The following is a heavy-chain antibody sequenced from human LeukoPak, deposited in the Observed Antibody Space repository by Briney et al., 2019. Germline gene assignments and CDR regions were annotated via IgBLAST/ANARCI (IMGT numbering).Heavy chain of an antibody. CDR2: ISSSSSYI. J-gene: IGHJ4*02. CDR3: ARDRRKWELPFDY. CDR1: GFPFRDYV. D-gene: IGHD1-26*01. Sequence: GGSLRLSCAASGFPFRDYVMSWVRQAPGKGLEWVSSISSSSSYIYYADSVKGRFTISRDNAKNSLYLQMNSLRAEDTAVYYCARDRRKWELPFDYWGQGTLVTVSS. V-gene: IGHV3-21*01.